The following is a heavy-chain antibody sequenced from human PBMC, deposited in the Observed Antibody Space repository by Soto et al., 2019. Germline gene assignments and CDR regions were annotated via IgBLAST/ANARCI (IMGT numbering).Heavy chain of an antibody. CDR1: GFSLSTSGVG. Sequence: SGPTLVNPTPTLTLTCTFSGFSLSTSGVGVGWIRPPPTKTLKWLAIIYWNDAKRHSPSMKSRPTITKDTSKNQVVLTITNMDHVDTATYYCAHILGDELSAFDYWGQGTLVTVSS. V-gene: IGHV2-5*01. CDR3: AHILGDELSAFDY. CDR2: IYWNDAK. D-gene: IGHD3-16*01. J-gene: IGHJ4*02.